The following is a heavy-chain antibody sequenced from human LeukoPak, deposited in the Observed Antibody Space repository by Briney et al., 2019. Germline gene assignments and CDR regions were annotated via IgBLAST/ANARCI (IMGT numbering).Heavy chain of an antibody. CDR1: GFTVSSNY. Sequence: PGGSLRLSCAASGFTVSSNYMSWVRQAPGKGLEWVSVIYSGGSTYYADSVKGRFTISRDNSKNTLYLQMNSLRAEDAAVYYCARATWSGYYDYWGQGTLVTVSS. CDR2: IYSGGST. J-gene: IGHJ4*02. V-gene: IGHV3-66*01. D-gene: IGHD3-3*01. CDR3: ARATWSGYYDY.